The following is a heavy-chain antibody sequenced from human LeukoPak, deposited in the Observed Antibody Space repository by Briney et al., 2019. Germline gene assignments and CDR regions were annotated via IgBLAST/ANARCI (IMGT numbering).Heavy chain of an antibody. CDR2: IYSGGST. J-gene: IGHJ4*02. V-gene: IGHV3-53*01. CDR1: GFTVSSNY. Sequence: PGGSLRLSCAASGFTVSSNYMSWVRQAPGKGLEWVSVIYSGGSTYYADSVKGRFTISRDNSKNTLYLQMNSLRAEDTAVYYCARDGMYYYDSSGYHTADYWGQGTLVTVSS. CDR3: ARDGMYYYDSSGYHTADY. D-gene: IGHD3-22*01.